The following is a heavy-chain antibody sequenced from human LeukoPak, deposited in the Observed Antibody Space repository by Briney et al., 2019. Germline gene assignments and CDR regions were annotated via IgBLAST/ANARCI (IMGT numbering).Heavy chain of an antibody. V-gene: IGHV3-49*04. CDR3: TRARGGYTSGIDY. Sequence: GGSLRISCIGSGFNFGDYAMTWVRQAPGKGLEWVGFIRSKAFGATTESVASVKGRFSISRDDSKTIAYLQMNSLKAEDTGIYYCTRARGGYTSGIDYWGQGTLVTVSS. J-gene: IGHJ4*02. D-gene: IGHD6-19*01. CDR2: IRSKAFGATT. CDR1: GFNFGDYA.